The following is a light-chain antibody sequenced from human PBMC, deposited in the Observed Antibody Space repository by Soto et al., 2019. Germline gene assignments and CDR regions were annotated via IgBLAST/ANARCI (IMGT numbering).Light chain of an antibody. J-gene: IGKJ5*01. CDR1: QSVSSNY. V-gene: IGKV3-20*01. CDR3: QQYGNSPIT. Sequence: EIVLTQSPGTLSLSPGERATLSCGASQSVSSNYLAWYQQKPGQAPRLLIYDASNRATGIPARFSGSGSGTDFTLTISRLEPEDFAVYYCQQYGNSPITFGQGTRLEIK. CDR2: DAS.